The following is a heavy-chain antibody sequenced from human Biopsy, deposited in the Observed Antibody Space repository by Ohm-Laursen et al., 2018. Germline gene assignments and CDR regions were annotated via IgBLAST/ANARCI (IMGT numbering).Heavy chain of an antibody. Sequence: SLRPSCAASGFTLSGSEMNWVRQAPGKGLEWLSYISSTGNTKYYADSVMGRFTISRDNAKNSLYLQMNSLRAEDTALYYCARIFLVGVTPGYGMDVWGQGTTVTVSS. CDR1: GFTLSGSE. J-gene: IGHJ6*02. D-gene: IGHD1-26*01. CDR2: ISSTGNTK. CDR3: ARIFLVGVTPGYGMDV. V-gene: IGHV3-48*03.